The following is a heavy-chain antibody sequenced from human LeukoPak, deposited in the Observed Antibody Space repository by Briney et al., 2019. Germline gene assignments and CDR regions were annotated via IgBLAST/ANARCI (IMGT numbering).Heavy chain of an antibody. D-gene: IGHD6-19*01. CDR1: GFTFSTYS. Sequence: PGGSLRLSCAASGFTFSTYSMNWVRQAPGKGLEWVSFISSSSSRIYYADSVKGRFTISRDNAKNSLYLQMNNLRDEDTAMYYCARDHSSDWYSLVVTSEYFQHWGQGTLVTVSS. CDR3: ARDHSSDWYSLVVTSEYFQH. J-gene: IGHJ1*01. V-gene: IGHV3-48*02. CDR2: ISSSSSRI.